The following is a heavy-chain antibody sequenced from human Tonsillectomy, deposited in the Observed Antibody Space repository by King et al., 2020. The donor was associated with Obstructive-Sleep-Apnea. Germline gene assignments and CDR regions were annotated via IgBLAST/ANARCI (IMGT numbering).Heavy chain of an antibody. D-gene: IGHD1-26*01. CDR1: GGSISSGGYY. V-gene: IGHV4-31*03. Sequence: VQLQESGPGLVKPSQTLSLTCTVSGGSISSGGYYWSWIRQHPGKGLEWIGYIYYNGDTYYSPSLKSRVTISVDTSKNQFSLKLSSVTAADTAVYYCAGDKSGSYPTQGYFDPWGQGTLVPVSS. CDR2: IYYNGDT. CDR3: AGDKSGSYPTQGYFDP. J-gene: IGHJ4*02.